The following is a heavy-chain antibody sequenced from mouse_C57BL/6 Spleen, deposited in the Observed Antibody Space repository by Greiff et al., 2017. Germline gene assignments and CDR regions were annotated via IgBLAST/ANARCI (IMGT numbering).Heavy chain of an antibody. Sequence: EVQGVESGGGLVKPGGSLKLSCAASGFTFSSYAMSWVRQTPEKRLEWVATISDGGSYTYYPDNVKGRFTISRDNAKNNLYLQMSHLKSEDTAMYYCARDQDYGPSYAMDYWGQGTSVTVSS. CDR1: GFTFSSYA. D-gene: IGHD1-1*02. J-gene: IGHJ4*01. CDR3: ARDQDYGPSYAMDY. CDR2: ISDGGSYT. V-gene: IGHV5-4*01.